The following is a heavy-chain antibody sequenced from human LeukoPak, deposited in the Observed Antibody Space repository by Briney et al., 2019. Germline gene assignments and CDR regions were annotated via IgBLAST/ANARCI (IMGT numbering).Heavy chain of an antibody. CDR2: ISGSGGST. V-gene: IGHV3-23*01. CDR1: GFTFSTHA. CDR3: ARDEGYYFDS. J-gene: IGHJ4*02. Sequence: GGSLRLSCAASGFTFSTHAMNWVRQAPGKGLEWVSGISGSGGSTYYADSVKGRFTISRDNARNSLFLQMNSLRAEDTAIYYCARDEGYYFDSWGQGTQVTVSS.